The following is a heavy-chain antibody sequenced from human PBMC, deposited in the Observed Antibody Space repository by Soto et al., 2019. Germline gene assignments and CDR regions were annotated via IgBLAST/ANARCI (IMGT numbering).Heavy chain of an antibody. CDR1: GYTFTSYG. CDR3: ARDGYCSGGSCYSGPCHYYYGMDV. Sequence: ASVKVSCKASGYTFTSYGISWVRQAPGQGLEWMGWISAYNGNTNYAQKLQGRVTMTTDTSTSTAYMELRSLRSDDTAVYYCARDGYCSGGSCYSGPCHYYYGMDVWGQGTTVTVSS. V-gene: IGHV1-18*01. CDR2: ISAYNGNT. J-gene: IGHJ6*02. D-gene: IGHD2-15*01.